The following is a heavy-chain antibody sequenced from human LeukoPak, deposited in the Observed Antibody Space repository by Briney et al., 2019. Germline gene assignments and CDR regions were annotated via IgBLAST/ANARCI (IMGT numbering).Heavy chain of an antibody. V-gene: IGHV4-61*02. Sequence: SETLSLTCTVSGGSISSGSYYWSWIRQPARKGLECIGRIYTSGSTNYNPSLKSRVTISVDTSKNQFSLKLSSVTAADTAVYYCARDRVTIFGVVPYDYWGQGTLVTVSS. J-gene: IGHJ4*02. CDR3: ARDRVTIFGVVPYDY. CDR1: GGSISSGSYY. CDR2: IYTSGST. D-gene: IGHD3-3*01.